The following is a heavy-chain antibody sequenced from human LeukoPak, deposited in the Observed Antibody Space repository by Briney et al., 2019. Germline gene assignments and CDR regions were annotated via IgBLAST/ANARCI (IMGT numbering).Heavy chain of an antibody. CDR2: IIPILGIA. D-gene: IGHD2-2*01. J-gene: IGHJ6*02. CDR3: ARSIVVVPAAMPQDYYYGMDV. Sequence: SVKVSCKASGYTFTSYAIHWVRQAPGQGLEWMGRIIPILGIANYAQKFQGRVTITADKSTSTAYMELSSLRSEDTAVYYCARSIVVVPAAMPQDYYYGMDVWGQGTTVTVSS. CDR1: GYTFTSYA. V-gene: IGHV1-69*04.